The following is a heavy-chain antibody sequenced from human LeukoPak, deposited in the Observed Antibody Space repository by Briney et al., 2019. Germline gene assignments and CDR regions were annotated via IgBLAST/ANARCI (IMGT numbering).Heavy chain of an antibody. J-gene: IGHJ4*02. V-gene: IGHV4-31*03. CDR2: IYYSGST. Sequence: PSETLSLTCTVSGGSISSGGYYWSWIRQHPGKGLEWIGYIYYSGSTYYNPSLKSRVTISVDTSKNQFSLKLSSVTDADTAVYYCARDRGPYSGYDSYYFDYWGQGTLVTVSS. D-gene: IGHD5-12*01. CDR3: ARDRGPYSGYDSYYFDY. CDR1: GGSISSGGYY.